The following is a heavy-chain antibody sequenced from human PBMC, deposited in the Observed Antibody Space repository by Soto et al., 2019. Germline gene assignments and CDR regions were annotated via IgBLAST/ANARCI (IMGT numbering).Heavy chain of an antibody. CDR3: ARDRGYTWNEQVDY. CDR2: ISAYNGNT. V-gene: IGHV1-18*01. CDR1: GYTFTSYG. J-gene: IGHJ4*02. Sequence: ASVKVSCKASGYTFTSYGISWVRQAPGQGLEWMGWISAYNGNTNYAQKLQGRVTMTTDTSTSTAYMELRSLRSDDTAVFYCARDRGYTWNEQVDYWGQGTLVTVSS. D-gene: IGHD5-12*01.